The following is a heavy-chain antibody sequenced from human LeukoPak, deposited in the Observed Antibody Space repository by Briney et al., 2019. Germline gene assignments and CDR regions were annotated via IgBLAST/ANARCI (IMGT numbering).Heavy chain of an antibody. CDR2: RKQDGSEK. CDR1: GFTFSSYW. J-gene: IGHJ6*03. Sequence: GGSLRLSCAASGFTFSSYWMSWVRQAPGKGLEWVANRKQDGSEKYYVDSVKGRFTISRDNSKNTLYLQMNSLRAEDTAVYYCARVKGSSWPYYYYYMDVWGKGTTVTVSS. D-gene: IGHD6-13*01. V-gene: IGHV3-7*03. CDR3: ARVKGSSWPYYYYYMDV.